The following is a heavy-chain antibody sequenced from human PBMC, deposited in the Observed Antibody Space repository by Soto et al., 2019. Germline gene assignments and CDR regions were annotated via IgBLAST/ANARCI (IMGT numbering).Heavy chain of an antibody. D-gene: IGHD1-26*01. CDR2: ISLSGSTI. J-gene: IGHJ4*02. V-gene: IGHV3-48*03. CDR1: GFAFSNYE. CDR3: ARESFSASPNFFDY. Sequence: GGSLRLSCAASGFAFSNYEMNWVRQAPGKGLEWVSYISLSGSTIYYADSVKGRFAISRDDAKDSLYLEMDSLRADDTAVYYCARESFSASPNFFDYWGQGTLVTVSS.